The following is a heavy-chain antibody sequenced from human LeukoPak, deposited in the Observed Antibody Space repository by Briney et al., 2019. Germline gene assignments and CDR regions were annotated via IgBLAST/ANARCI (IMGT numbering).Heavy chain of an antibody. J-gene: IGHJ4*02. CDR2: ISSSSSYI. D-gene: IGHD3-10*02. V-gene: IGHV3-21*01. Sequence: GGSLTLSCAASGFTFSSYSMNWVRQAPGKGLEWVSSISSSSSYISYADSVKGRFTISRDNAKNSLYLQMNNLRVEDTAVYYCARGRPLFEDYWGQGTLVTVSS. CDR1: GFTFSSYS. CDR3: ARGRPLFEDY.